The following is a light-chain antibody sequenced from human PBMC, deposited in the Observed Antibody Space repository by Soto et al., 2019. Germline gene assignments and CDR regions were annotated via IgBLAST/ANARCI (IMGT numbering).Light chain of an antibody. Sequence: DIQMTQSPSSLSAFVGDRVTITCRASQDIGNFLDWYQQKPGKVPKLLIDVASTLQSGVPCRFSGSGSRKDSLLTISMLQADDVASYRCQKCKVDTFTFGGGTKVELK. CDR1: QDIGNF. J-gene: IGKJ4*01. CDR3: QKCKVDTFT. V-gene: IGKV1-27*01. CDR2: VAS.